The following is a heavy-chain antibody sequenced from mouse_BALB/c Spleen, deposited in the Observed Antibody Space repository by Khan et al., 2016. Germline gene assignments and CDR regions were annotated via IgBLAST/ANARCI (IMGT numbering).Heavy chain of an antibody. V-gene: IGHV3-1*02. J-gene: IGHJ2*01. CDR2: IPYSGST. CDR1: GYSITSGYS. Sequence: EVQLQESGPDLVKPSQSLSLTCTVTGYSITSGYSWHWIRQFPGNKLEWMGYIPYSGSTNYNPSLKSRISLTRDTSKNQVYLQLNSVTTADTATYACARSTGYYSCDSWGKGATITVAS. D-gene: IGHD2-3*01. CDR3: ARSTGYYSCDS.